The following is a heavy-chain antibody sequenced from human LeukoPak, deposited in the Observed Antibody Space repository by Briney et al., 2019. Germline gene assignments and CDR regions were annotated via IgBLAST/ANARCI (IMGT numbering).Heavy chain of an antibody. D-gene: IGHD3-10*01. V-gene: IGHV4-39*07. CDR3: ARDLWPLNENNWFDP. Sequence: PSETLSLTCTVSGGSISSSSYYWGWIRQPPGKGLEWIGSIYYSGSTYYNPSLKSRVTISVDTSKNQFSLKLSSVTAADTAVYYCARDLWPLNENNWFDPWGQGTLVTVSS. CDR2: IYYSGST. J-gene: IGHJ5*02. CDR1: GGSISSSSYY.